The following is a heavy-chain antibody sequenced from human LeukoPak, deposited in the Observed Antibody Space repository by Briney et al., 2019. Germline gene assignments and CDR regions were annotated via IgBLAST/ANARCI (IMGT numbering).Heavy chain of an antibody. CDR2: IYHSGDT. J-gene: IGHJ4*02. Sequence: SETLSLTCAVYGGSFSGYYWSWIRQPPGKGLEWIGEIYHSGDTNYNPSLKSRVAISVDTSKKQFSLKLSFVTAADTAVYYCARPQRKGGRDNFDYWGQGTLVTVSS. V-gene: IGHV4-34*01. CDR3: ARPQRKGGRDNFDY. CDR1: GGSFSGYY. D-gene: IGHD1-1*01.